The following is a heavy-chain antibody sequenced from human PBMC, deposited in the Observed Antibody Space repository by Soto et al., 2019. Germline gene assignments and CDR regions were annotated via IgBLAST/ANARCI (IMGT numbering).Heavy chain of an antibody. CDR2: INPNSGGT. CDR1: GYTFTGYY. CDR3: AKGQRVVVAATLFAFDI. Sequence: QVQLVQSGAEVKKPGASVKVSCKASGYTFTGYYMHWVRQAPGQGLEWMGWINPNSGGTNYAQKFQGWVTMTSDTSISTAYMELSRLRSDDTAVYYCAKGQRVVVAATLFAFDIWGQGTMVTVSS. J-gene: IGHJ3*02. V-gene: IGHV1-2*04. D-gene: IGHD2-15*01.